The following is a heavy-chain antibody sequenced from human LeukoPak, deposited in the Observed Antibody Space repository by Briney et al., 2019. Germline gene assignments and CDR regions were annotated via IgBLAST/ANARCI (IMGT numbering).Heavy chain of an antibody. Sequence: GGSLRLSCAASGFTFNAYSMSWVRQAPGKGLEWVSIISRTSESIFYADSVKGRFTISRDNAKNSLYLQMNGLRAEDTAVYYCANQYCSGGSCFSYYMDVWGKGTTVTVSS. D-gene: IGHD2-15*01. J-gene: IGHJ6*03. CDR1: GFTFNAYS. V-gene: IGHV3-21*04. CDR3: ANQYCSGGSCFSYYMDV. CDR2: ISRTSESI.